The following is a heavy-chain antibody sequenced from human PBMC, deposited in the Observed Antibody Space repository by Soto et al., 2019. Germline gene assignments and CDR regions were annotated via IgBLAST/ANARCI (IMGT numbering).Heavy chain of an antibody. D-gene: IGHD4-17*01. V-gene: IGHV4-39*01. J-gene: IGHJ4*02. Sequence: SETLSLTCTVSDGSTNSSTYYWGWMRQPPGKGLEWIASFFYGGKNYYNPSLKSRVTISVDTSKNQFSLKLTSVTAADTAVYYCVRRHGLTIDAYYWGQGTLVTVSS. CDR1: DGSTNSSTYY. CDR2: FFYGGKN. CDR3: VRRHGLTIDAYY.